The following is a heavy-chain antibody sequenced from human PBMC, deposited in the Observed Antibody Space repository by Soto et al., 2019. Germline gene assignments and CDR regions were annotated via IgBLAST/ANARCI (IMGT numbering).Heavy chain of an antibody. CDR3: ARQGPAVVLDY. CDR1: GYTFTSYW. Sequence: GESLKISCKGSGYTFTSYWIGWVRQMPGKGLEWMGIINPGDSDTRYSPSFQGQVTTSADKSINTAYLHWTSLKASDTAMFYCARQGPAVVLDYWGQGTLVTVSS. J-gene: IGHJ4*02. CDR2: INPGDSDT. V-gene: IGHV5-51*01. D-gene: IGHD6-19*01.